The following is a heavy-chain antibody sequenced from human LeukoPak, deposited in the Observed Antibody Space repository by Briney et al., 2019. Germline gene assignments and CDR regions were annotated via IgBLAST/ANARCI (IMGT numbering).Heavy chain of an antibody. CDR3: ARDVSTHYYDTSGYYSGSFLSKFDY. D-gene: IGHD3-22*01. V-gene: IGHV3-7*01. J-gene: IGHJ4*02. Sequence: GGSLRLSCAASGFTFTNNFMSWVRQVPGKGLEWVANIKQDGSETTYADSVKGRFTISRDNAKNTLYLQMNNLRAEDTAVYYCARDVSTHYYDTSGYYSGSFLSKFDYWGQGSLVTVSS. CDR2: IKQDGSET. CDR1: GFTFTNNF.